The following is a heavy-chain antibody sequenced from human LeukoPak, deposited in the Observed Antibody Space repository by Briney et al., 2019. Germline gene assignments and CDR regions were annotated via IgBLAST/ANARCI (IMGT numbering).Heavy chain of an antibody. Sequence: SETLSLTCTVSGGSITSSSYYWDWIRQPPGKGLEWIGSVYYSGSTNYNPSLKSRVNISVDTSKNQFSLKLSSVTAADTAVYYCARDYGDYVLDAFDIWGQGTMVTVSS. J-gene: IGHJ3*02. CDR2: VYYSGST. CDR1: GGSITSSSYY. D-gene: IGHD4-17*01. CDR3: ARDYGDYVLDAFDI. V-gene: IGHV4-39*07.